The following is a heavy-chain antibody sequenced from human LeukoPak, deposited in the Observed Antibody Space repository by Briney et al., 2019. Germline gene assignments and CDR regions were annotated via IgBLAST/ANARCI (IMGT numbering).Heavy chain of an antibody. J-gene: IGHJ4*02. CDR1: GFTFNRFA. D-gene: IGHD1-26*01. V-gene: IGHV3-23*01. CDR3: AKDLGRYRNNYFDY. Sequence: GGSLRLSCAASGFTFNRFAMRWVRQAPEKGLEWVANICGSGGGTYYADSVKGRFTTSRDDSKNTPYLQMNSLRAEDTAVYYCAKDLGRYRNNYFDYWGQGTLVTVSS. CDR2: ICGSGGGT.